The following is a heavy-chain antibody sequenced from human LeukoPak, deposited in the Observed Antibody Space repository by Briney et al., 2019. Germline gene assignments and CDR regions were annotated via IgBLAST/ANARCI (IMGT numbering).Heavy chain of an antibody. J-gene: IGHJ4*02. V-gene: IGHV4-31*03. Sequence: SETLSLTCSVSGGSMSSGGYYWSWIRQHQGKGLEWMGHIYYSGTVYCNPSLRSRVSISVDTSKNQFSLRLSSVTVADTAVYYCARLGMAASYFYDSSGDKFDYWGQGTLVTVSS. CDR1: GGSMSSGGYY. CDR3: ARLGMAASYFYDSSGDKFDY. D-gene: IGHD3-22*01. CDR2: IYYSGTV.